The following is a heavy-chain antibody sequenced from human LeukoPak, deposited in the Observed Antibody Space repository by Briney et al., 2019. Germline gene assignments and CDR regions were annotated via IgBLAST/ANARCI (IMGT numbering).Heavy chain of an antibody. CDR1: GGSFSGYY. J-gene: IGHJ6*02. CDR2: INHSGST. Sequence: PSETLSLTCAVYGGSFSGYYWSWIRQPPGKGLEWIGEINHSGSTNYNPSLKSRVTISVDTSKNQFSLKLSSVTAADTAVYYCARGNMIIYGSGSYHYYYGMDVWGQGTTVTVSS. V-gene: IGHV4-34*01. CDR3: ARGNMIIYGSGSYHYYYGMDV. D-gene: IGHD3-10*01.